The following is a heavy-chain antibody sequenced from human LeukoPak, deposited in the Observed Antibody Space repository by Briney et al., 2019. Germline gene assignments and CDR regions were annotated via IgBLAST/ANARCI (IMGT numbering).Heavy chain of an antibody. D-gene: IGHD2-15*01. Sequence: PGGSLRLSCAASGFTFDDYAMHWVRQAPGKGLEWVSGISWNSGSIGYADSVKGRFTISRDNSKNTLYLQMNSLRAEDTAVYYCARAPYCSGGSCYFSYWGQGTLVTVSS. V-gene: IGHV3-9*01. CDR1: GFTFDDYA. CDR2: ISWNSGSI. J-gene: IGHJ4*02. CDR3: ARAPYCSGGSCYFSY.